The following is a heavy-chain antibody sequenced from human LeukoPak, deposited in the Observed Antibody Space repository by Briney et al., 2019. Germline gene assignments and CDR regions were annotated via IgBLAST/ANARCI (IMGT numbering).Heavy chain of an antibody. D-gene: IGHD3-22*01. J-gene: IGHJ1*01. Sequence: AGGSLRLSCAASGFTFSSYWMSWVRQAPGKGLEWVANIKQDGSEKYYVDSVKGRFTISRDNAKNSLYLQMNSLRAEDTAVYYCARDQGGYYDSSGYYYPLGGFQHWGQGTLVTVSS. CDR3: ARDQGGYYDSSGYYYPLGGFQH. V-gene: IGHV3-7*01. CDR2: IKQDGSEK. CDR1: GFTFSSYW.